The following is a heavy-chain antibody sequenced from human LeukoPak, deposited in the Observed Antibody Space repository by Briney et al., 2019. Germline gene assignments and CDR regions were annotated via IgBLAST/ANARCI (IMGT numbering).Heavy chain of an antibody. V-gene: IGHV1-2*02. Sequence: WASVKVSCKASGYTFTAYYIHWVRQAPGQGLEWMGWIDTATGGTKYAQKFQGRVTITRDTSIGTAYMELSRLISDDTAIYYCASEAYCSGDRGNVQRVASWGQGTLVTVSS. CDR1: GYTFTAYY. J-gene: IGHJ5*02. CDR3: ASEAYCSGDRGNVQRVAS. D-gene: IGHD2-15*01. CDR2: IDTATGGT.